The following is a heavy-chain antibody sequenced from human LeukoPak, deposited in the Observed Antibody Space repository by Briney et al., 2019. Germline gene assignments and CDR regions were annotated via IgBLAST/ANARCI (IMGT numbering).Heavy chain of an antibody. CDR1: GFTFSSYS. J-gene: IGHJ4*02. D-gene: IGHD3-10*01. CDR3: ARALYYYGSGSSTFDY. V-gene: IGHV3-21*01. Sequence: PGGSLRLSCAASGFTFSSYSMSWVRQAPGKGLEWVSSISSSSSYIYYADSVKGRFTISRDNAKNSLYLQMNSLRAEDTAVYYCARALYYYGSGSSTFDYWGQGTLVTVSS. CDR2: ISSSSSYI.